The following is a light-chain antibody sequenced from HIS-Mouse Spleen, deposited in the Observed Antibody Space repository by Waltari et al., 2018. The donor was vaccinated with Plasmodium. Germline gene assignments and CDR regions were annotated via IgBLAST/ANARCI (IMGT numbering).Light chain of an antibody. CDR1: ALPKNY. CDR3: YSTDSSGNHRV. J-gene: IGLJ3*02. CDR2: EDS. V-gene: IGLV3-10*01. Sequence: SYALTQPPSVSVSPGQTARLTCSGDALPKNYAYWYQQKSGQAPVLVIYEDSKRPSGIPERFSGSSSGTMATLTISGAQVEDEADYYCYSTDSSGNHRVFGGGTKLTVL.